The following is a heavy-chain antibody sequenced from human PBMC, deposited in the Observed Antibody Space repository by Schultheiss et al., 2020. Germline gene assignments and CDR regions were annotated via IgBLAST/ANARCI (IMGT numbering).Heavy chain of an antibody. CDR3: ASIAARPG. CDR1: GYTFTSYG. V-gene: IGHV1-69*04. J-gene: IGHJ4*02. D-gene: IGHD6-6*01. Sequence: SVKVSCKASGYTFTSYGISWVRQAPGQGLEWMGRIIPILGIANYAQKFQGRVTITADESTSTAYMELSSLRSEDTAVYYCASIAARPGWGQGTLVTVSS. CDR2: IIPILGIA.